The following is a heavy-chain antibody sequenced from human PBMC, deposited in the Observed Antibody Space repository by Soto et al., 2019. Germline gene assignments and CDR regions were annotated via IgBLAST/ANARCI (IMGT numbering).Heavy chain of an antibody. CDR2: IIPIFGTA. D-gene: IGHD3-22*01. V-gene: IGHV1-69*13. CDR3: ARALKYYYDSSGYPLAY. J-gene: IGHJ4*02. Sequence: ASVKVSCKASGGTFSSYAISWVRQAPGQGLEWMGGIIPIFGTANYAQKFQGRVTITADESTSTAYMELSSLRSEDTAVYYCARALKYYYDSSGYPLAYWGQGTLVTVSS. CDR1: GGTFSSYA.